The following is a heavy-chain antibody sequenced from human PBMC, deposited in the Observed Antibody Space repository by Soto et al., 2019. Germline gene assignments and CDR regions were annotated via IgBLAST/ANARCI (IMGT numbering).Heavy chain of an antibody. CDR3: ATLVVGVVPDVMRYVDT. CDR1: GITFSTHA. D-gene: IGHD2-2*01. V-gene: IGHV3-23*01. Sequence: EVQLLESGGGLVQPGGSLRISCAVSGITFSTHAMSWVRQPPGTGLEWVSAISSSGAGTYYADSVKGRFTISRDNSKNTLSLQMDSLRAEDSAVYWCATLVVGVVPDVMRYVDTWGQGTLVAFSS. CDR2: ISSSGAGT. J-gene: IGHJ4*02.